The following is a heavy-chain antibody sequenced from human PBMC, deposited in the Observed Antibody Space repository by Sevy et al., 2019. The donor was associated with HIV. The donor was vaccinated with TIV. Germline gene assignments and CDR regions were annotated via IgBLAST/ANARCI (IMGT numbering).Heavy chain of an antibody. CDR1: GFTFSRYA. D-gene: IGHD3-22*01. CDR2: ISYDGTFK. V-gene: IGHV3-30-3*01. CDR3: ARNPNYSDDSSGSVHDAFDI. J-gene: IGHJ3*02. Sequence: GGSLRLSCAASGFTFSRYAMHWVRQAPGKGLEWVTIISYDGTFKYYAESVKGRFTISRDNSKNTLYLQMNSLSTDDTAVYYCARNPNYSDDSSGSVHDAFDIWGQGTTVTVSS.